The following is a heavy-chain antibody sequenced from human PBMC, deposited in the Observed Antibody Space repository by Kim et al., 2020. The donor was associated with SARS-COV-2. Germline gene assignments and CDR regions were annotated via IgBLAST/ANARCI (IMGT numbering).Heavy chain of an antibody. D-gene: IGHD7-27*01. Sequence: SVKDRFTISRDNAKNSLYLQMNSLRAEDTALYHCARAPFGWGSPYYFDYWGQGTLVTVSS. V-gene: IGHV3-20*01. CDR3: ARAPFGWGSPYYFDY. J-gene: IGHJ4*02.